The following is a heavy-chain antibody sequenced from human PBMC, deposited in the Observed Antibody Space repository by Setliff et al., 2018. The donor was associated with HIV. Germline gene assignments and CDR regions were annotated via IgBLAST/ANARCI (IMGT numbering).Heavy chain of an antibody. CDR3: ARCVPHYHFFFYYYYMDV. CDR1: GGSFSGYY. V-gene: IGHV4-34*01. CDR2: INHSGAT. D-gene: IGHD3-3*01. Sequence: SETLSLTCAVYGGSFSGYYWTWIRQPPGKGLEWIGEINHSGATNYNLSLESRVTISVDTSKNQFSLNLNSVTAADTAVYYCARCVPHYHFFFYYYYMDVWGTGTTVTVSS. J-gene: IGHJ6*03.